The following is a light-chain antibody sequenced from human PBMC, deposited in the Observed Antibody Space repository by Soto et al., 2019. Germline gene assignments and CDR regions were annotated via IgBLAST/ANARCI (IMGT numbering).Light chain of an antibody. CDR3: SSCAGSNNPYV. CDR1: SSDVGGSKF. Sequence: QSALTQPTSASGSPGQSVTISCTGTSSDVGGSKFVSWYQQYPGKAPKLIIYEVSKRTSGVPDRFSGFKSGNTASLTVSGLQAEDEADYYCSSCAGSNNPYVFGTGTKLTV. V-gene: IGLV2-8*01. CDR2: EVS. J-gene: IGLJ1*01.